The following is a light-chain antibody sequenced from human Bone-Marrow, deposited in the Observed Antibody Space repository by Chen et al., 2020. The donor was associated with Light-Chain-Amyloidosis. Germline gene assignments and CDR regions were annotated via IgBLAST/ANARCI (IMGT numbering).Light chain of an antibody. CDR1: NIGSKS. V-gene: IGLV3-21*02. CDR2: DDS. CDR3: QVWHTSADHVV. J-gene: IGLJ2*01. Sequence: SYVLTQPPSVSVAPGETAIISCGGNNIGSKSAYWYQQKPGQAPLLVVYDDSDRPSGIPERLSGSNSGDTANLCITRVEAGDEADYYCQVWHTSADHVVFGGGTKLTVL.